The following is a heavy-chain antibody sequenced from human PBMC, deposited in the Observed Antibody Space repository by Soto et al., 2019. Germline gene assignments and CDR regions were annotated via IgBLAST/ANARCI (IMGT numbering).Heavy chain of an antibody. J-gene: IGHJ1*01. CDR1: GGSFSGYC. Sequence: SETLSLTCAVFGGSFSGYCWSWIRQPPGKGLEWIGEINHSGSTNYNPSLKSRVTISVDTSKNQFSLKLSSVTAADTAVYYCAGGLAAAGRGKYFQHAGEDTLVTFS. CDR2: INHSGST. V-gene: IGHV4-34*01. CDR3: AGGLAAAGRGKYFQH. D-gene: IGHD6-13*01.